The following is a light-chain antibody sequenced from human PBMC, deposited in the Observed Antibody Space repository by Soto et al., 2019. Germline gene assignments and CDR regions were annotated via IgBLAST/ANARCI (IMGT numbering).Light chain of an antibody. CDR2: DAS. CDR1: QSVGSY. J-gene: IGKJ4*01. V-gene: IGKV3-11*01. CDR3: QQRSNRPSLT. Sequence: EIVLIQSPSTLSLSPGERATLSCRASQSVGSYLAWYQHQPGQAPRLLISDASNRATGIPARFSGSGSETDFTLTISSLEPQDSAADYCQQRSNRPSLTFGGGTKVDNK.